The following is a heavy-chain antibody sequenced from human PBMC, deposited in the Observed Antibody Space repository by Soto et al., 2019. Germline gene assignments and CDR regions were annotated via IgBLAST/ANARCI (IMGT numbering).Heavy chain of an antibody. CDR3: ARVGDYYCYYMDV. CDR2: IYPGDSDT. CDR1: GYSFTSYW. V-gene: IGHV5-51*01. J-gene: IGHJ6*03. Sequence: PGESLKISCKGSGYSFTSYWIGWVRQMPGKGLEWMGIIYPGDSDTRYSPSFQGQVTISADKFISTAYLQWSSLKASDTAMYYCARVGDYYCYYMDVWGKGTTVTVSS.